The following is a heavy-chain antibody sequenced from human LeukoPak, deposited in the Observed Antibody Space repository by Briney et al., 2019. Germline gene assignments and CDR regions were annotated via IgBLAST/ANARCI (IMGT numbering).Heavy chain of an antibody. V-gene: IGHV3-48*01. CDR3: AKETTLSSDFITLDY. CDR1: GFTFNTYT. D-gene: IGHD6-25*01. Sequence: GGSLRLSCAASGFTFNTYTMNWVRQAPGKGLEWVSYISGSSGIIDYADSVRGRFTISRDNSKNTLYLQMNSLRAEDTAVYYCAKETTLSSDFITLDYWGQGTLVTVSS. J-gene: IGHJ4*02. CDR2: ISGSSGII.